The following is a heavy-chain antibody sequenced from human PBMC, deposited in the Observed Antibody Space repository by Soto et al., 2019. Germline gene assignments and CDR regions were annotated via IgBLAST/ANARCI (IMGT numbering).Heavy chain of an antibody. CDR3: ARQGFGPLHGLVDV. CDR1: GGSISSYY. D-gene: IGHD3-10*01. V-gene: IGHV4-59*08. Sequence: QVQLQESGPGLVKPSETMSLSCTVSGGSISSYYWSWFRQSPGKRMEWIGYVHHSWGSSYDPSLQSLVAILIDTSKSQFSVKVTSGTATDAAVYYCARQGFGPLHGLVDVWGQGTTVTVSS. CDR2: VHHSWGS. J-gene: IGHJ6*02.